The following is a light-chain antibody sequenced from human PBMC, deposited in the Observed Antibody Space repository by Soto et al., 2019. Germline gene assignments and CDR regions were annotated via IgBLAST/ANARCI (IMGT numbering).Light chain of an antibody. J-gene: IGLJ1*01. CDR3: SSYAGSNNFPYV. Sequence: QSVLTQPPSASGSPGQSVTISCTGTISDVGGYNYVSWYQQHPGKAPKLIVYEVSKRPSGVPDRFSGSKSGNTASLTVSGLQAEDEADYYCSSYAGSNNFPYVFGTGTKVTVL. CDR2: EVS. V-gene: IGLV2-8*01. CDR1: ISDVGGYNY.